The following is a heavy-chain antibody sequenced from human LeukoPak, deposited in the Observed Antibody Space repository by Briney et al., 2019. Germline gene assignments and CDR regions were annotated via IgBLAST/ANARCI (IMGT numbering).Heavy chain of an antibody. D-gene: IGHD5-12*01. J-gene: IGHJ5*02. CDR3: ARDSGLRLFDP. Sequence: ASVKVSCKASGYTFTSYYMHWVRQAPGQGLEWMGWISAYNGNTNYAQKLQGRVTMTTDTSTSTAYMELRSLRSDDTAVYYCARDSGLRLFDPWGQGTLVTVSS. CDR1: GYTFTSYY. CDR2: ISAYNGNT. V-gene: IGHV1-18*04.